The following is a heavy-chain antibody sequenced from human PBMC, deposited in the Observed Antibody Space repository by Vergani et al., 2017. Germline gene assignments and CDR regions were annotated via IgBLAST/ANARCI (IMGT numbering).Heavy chain of an antibody. D-gene: IGHD7-27*01. CDR3: AREYGVFSTLTGNDAFDI. V-gene: IGHV1-69*04. Sequence: QVQLVQSGAEVKKPGSSVKVSCKASGGTFSSYAISWVRQAPGQGLEWMGRIIPILGIANYAQKFQGRVTITADKSTSTAYMELSSLRSEDTAVYYCAREYGVFSTLTGNDAFDIWGQGTMVTVSS. J-gene: IGHJ3*02. CDR1: GGTFSSYA. CDR2: IIPILGIA.